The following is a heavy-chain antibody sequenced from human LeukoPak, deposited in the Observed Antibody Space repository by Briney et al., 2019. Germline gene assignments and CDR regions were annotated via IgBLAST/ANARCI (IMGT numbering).Heavy chain of an antibody. CDR2: ISVYNGDT. Sequence: ASVKVSCKASGYIFTTYGISWVRQAPGQGLEWMGWISVYNGDTNYAQKLQGRVTMTTDTSTSTAYMEVRSLRSDDTAVYFCARVEGPSIFGVIDYWGQGTLVTISS. CDR1: GYIFTTYG. D-gene: IGHD3-3*01. CDR3: ARVEGPSIFGVIDY. V-gene: IGHV1-18*01. J-gene: IGHJ4*02.